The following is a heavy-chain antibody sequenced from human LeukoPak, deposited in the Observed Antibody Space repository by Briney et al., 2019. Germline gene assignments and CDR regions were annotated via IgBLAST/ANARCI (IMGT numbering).Heavy chain of an antibody. J-gene: IGHJ4*02. CDR3: ARDNGRDIVVVVAATIDY. V-gene: IGHV3-23*01. CDR1: GFTFSNYA. Sequence: PGGSLRLSCTPSGFTFSNYAFSWVRQAPGNGLEWVLAISGTGGSTYYADSVKGRFTICRDNSKNTLYLQMNSLRAEDTAVYYCARDNGRDIVVVVAATIDYWGQGTLVTVSS. D-gene: IGHD2-15*01. CDR2: ISGTGGST.